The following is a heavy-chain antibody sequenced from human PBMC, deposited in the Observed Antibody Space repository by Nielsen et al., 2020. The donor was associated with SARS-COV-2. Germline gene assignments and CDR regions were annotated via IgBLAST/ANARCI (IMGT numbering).Heavy chain of an antibody. V-gene: IGHV4-39*01. Sequence: SETLSLTCTVSGGSISSSSYYWGWIRQPPGKGLEWIGSIYYSGSTYYNPSLKSRVTISVDTSKNQFSLKLSSVTAADTAVYYCARPNGLGPDYFDYWGQGTLVTVSS. CDR1: GGSISSSSYY. CDR2: IYYSGST. J-gene: IGHJ4*02. CDR3: ARPNGLGPDYFDY. D-gene: IGHD2-8*01.